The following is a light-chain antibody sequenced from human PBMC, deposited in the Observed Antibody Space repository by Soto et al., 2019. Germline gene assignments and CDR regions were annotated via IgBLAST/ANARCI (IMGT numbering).Light chain of an antibody. Sequence: AIRMTQSPSSFSASTGDRVTITCRASQGIRSYLAWYQQKPGKAPKLLIYAASTLQSGVPSRFSGSGSGTDFTLTSSCLQSEDFATYYCQQYYSYPTFGQGTKVEIK. CDR3: QQYYSYPT. J-gene: IGKJ1*01. V-gene: IGKV1-8*01. CDR2: AAS. CDR1: QGIRSY.